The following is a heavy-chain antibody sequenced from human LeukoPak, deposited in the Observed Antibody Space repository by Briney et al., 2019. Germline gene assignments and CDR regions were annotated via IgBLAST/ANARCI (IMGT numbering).Heavy chain of an antibody. CDR2: IGSSGSTI. CDR3: AREGTGRYYYYYYMDV. Sequence: GGSLRLSCAASGFTFSSYGMSWVRQAPGKGLEWVSYIGSSGSTIYYADSVKGRFTISRDNAKNSLYLQMNSLRAEDTAVYYCAREGTGRYYYYYYMDVWGKGTTVTISS. CDR1: GFTFSSYG. V-gene: IGHV3-48*04. J-gene: IGHJ6*03. D-gene: IGHD1-1*01.